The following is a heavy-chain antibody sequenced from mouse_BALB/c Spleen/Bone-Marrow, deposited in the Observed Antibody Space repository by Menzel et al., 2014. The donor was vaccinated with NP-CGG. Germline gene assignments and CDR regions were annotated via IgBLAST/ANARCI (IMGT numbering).Heavy chain of an antibody. Sequence: EVQLVESGGGLVQPGGSRKLSCAASGFTFXSFGMHWVRQAPEKGLEWVAYISSGSGTIYYADTVKGRFTISRDNPKNTLFLQMTSLRSEDTAMYYCARKGALITHYYAMDYWGQGTSVTVSS. V-gene: IGHV5-17*02. D-gene: IGHD2-4*01. CDR2: ISSGSGTI. J-gene: IGHJ4*01. CDR3: ARKGALITHYYAMDY. CDR1: GFTFXSFG.